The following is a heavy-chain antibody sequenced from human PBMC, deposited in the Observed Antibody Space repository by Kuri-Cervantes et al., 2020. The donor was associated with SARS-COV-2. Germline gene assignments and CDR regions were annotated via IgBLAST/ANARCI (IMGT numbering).Heavy chain of an antibody. CDR2: IRYDGSNK. CDR3: AKDSLRRPFYYYYYYRDV. J-gene: IGHJ6*03. D-gene: IGHD4-17*01. V-gene: IGHV3-30*02. CDR1: GFTFSGYG. Sequence: LSLTWAASGFTFSGYGMHWVRQAAGKGLEWVAFIRYDGSNKYYADSVKGRFTSSRDNSKNTLYLQMNSLRAEDKAVYYYAKDSLRRPFYYYYYYRDVWGKGTTVTVSS.